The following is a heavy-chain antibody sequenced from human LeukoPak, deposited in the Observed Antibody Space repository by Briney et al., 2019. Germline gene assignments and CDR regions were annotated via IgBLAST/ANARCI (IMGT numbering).Heavy chain of an antibody. CDR3: ARESGDDAFDI. J-gene: IGHJ3*02. D-gene: IGHD3-3*01. Sequence: KSSETLSLTCTVSGGSISSYYWSWIRQPPGKGLEWNGYIYYSGSTNYNPSLKSRVTISVDTSKNQFSLKLSSVTAADTAVYYCARESGDDAFDIWGQGTMVTVSS. CDR2: IYYSGST. CDR1: GGSISSYY. V-gene: IGHV4-59*12.